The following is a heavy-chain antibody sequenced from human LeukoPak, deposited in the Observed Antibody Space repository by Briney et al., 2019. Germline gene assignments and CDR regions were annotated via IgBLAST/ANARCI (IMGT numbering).Heavy chain of an antibody. V-gene: IGHV3-30*03. CDR3: ARSLSSNSFTFDY. D-gene: IGHD6-13*01. J-gene: IGHJ4*02. CDR2: ISYDGSNK. CDR1: GFTLSSYG. Sequence: GGSLRLSCAASGFTLSSYGMHWVCQAPGKGLEWVAVISYDGSNKYYADSVKGRFTISRDNSKNTLYLQMNSLRAEDTAVYYCARSLSSNSFTFDYWGQGTLVPVSS.